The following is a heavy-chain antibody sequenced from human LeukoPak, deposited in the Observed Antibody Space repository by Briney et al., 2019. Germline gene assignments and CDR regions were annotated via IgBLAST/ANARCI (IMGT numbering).Heavy chain of an antibody. J-gene: IGHJ4*02. CDR1: GFTFSSYS. D-gene: IGHD3-3*01. V-gene: IGHV3-48*01. CDR3: ARTLRFLEWYSV. CDR2: ISSSSSTI. Sequence: GGSLRLSCAASGFTFSSYSMNWVRQAPGKWLEWVSYISSSSSTIYYADSVKGRFTISRDNAKNSLYLQMNSLRAEDTAVYYCARTLRFLEWYSVWGQGTLVTVSP.